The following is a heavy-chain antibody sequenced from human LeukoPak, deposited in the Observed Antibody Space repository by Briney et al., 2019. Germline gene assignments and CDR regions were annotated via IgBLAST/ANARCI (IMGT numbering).Heavy chain of an antibody. D-gene: IGHD3-10*01. J-gene: IGHJ4*02. CDR1: GFTFDDYA. V-gene: IGHV3-9*01. Sequence: GGSLRLSCAASGFTFDDYAMHWVRQAPGKGRERVSGVTWNSGGIAYADSVKGRFTISRDNAKNSLYLQMNSLRTEDTALYYCAKDWGTMVRGFDYWGQGTLVTVSS. CDR3: AKDWGTMVRGFDY. CDR2: VTWNSGGI.